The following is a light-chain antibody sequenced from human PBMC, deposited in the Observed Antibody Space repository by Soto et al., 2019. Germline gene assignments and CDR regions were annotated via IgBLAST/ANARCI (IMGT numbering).Light chain of an antibody. CDR3: SSYTSSSTVV. J-gene: IGLJ2*01. CDR1: SSDVGGYNY. CDR2: EVS. V-gene: IGLV2-14*01. Sequence: QSALTQPASVSGSPGQSITISCTGTSSDVGGYNYVSWYQQHPGKAPKLMIYEVSNRPSGVSNRFSGSKSGNTASLTISGRQAEDEADYYCSSYTSSSTVVFGGGTKVTV.